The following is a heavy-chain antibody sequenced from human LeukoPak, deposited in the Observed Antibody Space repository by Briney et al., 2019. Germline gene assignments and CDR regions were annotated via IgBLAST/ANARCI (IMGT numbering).Heavy chain of an antibody. D-gene: IGHD3-10*01. CDR2: IRYDGSNK. CDR3: ARARRSGGITMVRGVKDRGWFDP. V-gene: IGHV3-30*02. CDR1: GFTFSSFG. J-gene: IGHJ5*02. Sequence: GGSLRLSCAASGFTFSSFGIHWVRQAPGKGLEWVAFIRYDGSNKYYADSVKGRFTISRDNSKNTLYLQMNSLRAEDTAVYYCARARRSGGITMVRGVKDRGWFDPWGQGTLVTVSS.